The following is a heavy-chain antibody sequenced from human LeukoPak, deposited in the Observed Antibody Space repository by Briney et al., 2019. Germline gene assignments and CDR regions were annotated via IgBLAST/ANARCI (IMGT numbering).Heavy chain of an antibody. V-gene: IGHV3-66*01. CDR1: GFTVSSNY. J-gene: IGHJ6*02. Sequence: GWALRLSCAASGFTVSSNYMSWVRQAPGKGLEGVSVIYSGGSTYYADSVKGRFTISRDNSKNTLYLQMNSLRAEDTAVYYCARDRVGPNIGGMDVWGQGTTVTVSS. CDR3: ARDRVGPNIGGMDV. D-gene: IGHD1-26*01. CDR2: IYSGGST.